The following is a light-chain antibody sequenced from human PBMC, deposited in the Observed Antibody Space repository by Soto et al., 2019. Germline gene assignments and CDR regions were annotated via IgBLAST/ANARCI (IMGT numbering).Light chain of an antibody. Sequence: EIVMTHSPATLSVSPVEIATLSFSASQSVSINLALYQQKPGQAPRLLIYSASTRATGIPARFSGSGSGTEFTLTISSLQPEDFATYYCQKHGQWPINFGQGTRLEIK. CDR1: QSVSIN. CDR2: SAS. V-gene: IGKV3-15*01. CDR3: QKHGQWPIN. J-gene: IGKJ5*01.